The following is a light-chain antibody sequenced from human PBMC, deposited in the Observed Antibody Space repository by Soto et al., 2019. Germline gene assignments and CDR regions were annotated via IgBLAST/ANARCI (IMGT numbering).Light chain of an antibody. J-gene: IGLJ1*01. CDR1: SSDVGSYNL. V-gene: IGLV2-23*02. CDR2: EVS. CDR3: CSYAGSSTQV. Sequence: QSALPQPSSVSGSPGQSITISCTGTSSDVGSYNLVSWYQQHPGKAPKLMIYEVSKRPSGVSNRFSGSKSGNTASLTISGLQAEDEADYYCCSYAGSSTQVFGTGTKVTVL.